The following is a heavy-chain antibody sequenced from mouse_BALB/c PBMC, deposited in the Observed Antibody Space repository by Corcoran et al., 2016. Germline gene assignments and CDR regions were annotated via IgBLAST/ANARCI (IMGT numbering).Heavy chain of an antibody. CDR1: GYPFTNYG. J-gene: IGHJ1*01. CDR3: ARGPYYGSRGYCDV. Sequence: QIQLVQSVPELKKPGVTVKISCKASGYPFTNYGINWVKQAPGKGLKWMGWINTYTGEPTYADVLKGRFAFSLETSARTAYLQIDNLKNEDMATYFCARGPYYGSRGYCDVWGAGTTVTVSS. D-gene: IGHD1-1*01. CDR2: INTYTGEP. V-gene: IGHV9-1*02.